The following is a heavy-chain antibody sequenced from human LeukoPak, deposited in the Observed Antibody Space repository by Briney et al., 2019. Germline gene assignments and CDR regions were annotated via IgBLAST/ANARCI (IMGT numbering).Heavy chain of an antibody. Sequence: SETLSLTCAVSGGSISSSNWWSWVRQPPGKGLEWIGEIYHSGSTNYNPSLKSRVTLSVDRSKNQFSLRLSSVTAADTAVYYCARRGYCSGGSCFPFDYWGQGTLVTVSS. V-gene: IGHV4-4*02. J-gene: IGHJ4*02. D-gene: IGHD2-15*01. CDR3: ARRGYCSGGSCFPFDY. CDR2: IYHSGST. CDR1: GGSISSSNW.